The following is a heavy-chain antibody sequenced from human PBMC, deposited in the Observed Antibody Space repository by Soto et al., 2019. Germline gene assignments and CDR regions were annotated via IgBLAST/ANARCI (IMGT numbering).Heavy chain of an antibody. CDR2: INSDGSST. Sequence: GGSLRLSCAASGFTFSSYWMHWVRQAPGKGLVWVSRINSDGSSTSYADSVKGRFTISRDNAKNTLYLQMNSLKAEDTAVYYCTKSYDSSGYYGFDYWGQGTLVTVSS. CDR3: TKSYDSSGYYGFDY. V-gene: IGHV3-74*01. D-gene: IGHD3-22*01. CDR1: GFTFSSYW. J-gene: IGHJ4*02.